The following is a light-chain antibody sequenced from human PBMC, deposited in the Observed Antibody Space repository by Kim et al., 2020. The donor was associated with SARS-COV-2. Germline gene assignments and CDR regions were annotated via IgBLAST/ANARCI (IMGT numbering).Light chain of an antibody. CDR2: GKN. J-gene: IGLJ2*01. Sequence: ALGQTVRITCQGDSLRSDYATWYQQKPGQAPILVIYGKNNRPSGIPDRFSGSSSGNTASLTITGTQAGDETDYYCNSRDSNDNVVFGGGTKLTVL. CDR1: SLRSDY. CDR3: NSRDSNDNVV. V-gene: IGLV3-19*01.